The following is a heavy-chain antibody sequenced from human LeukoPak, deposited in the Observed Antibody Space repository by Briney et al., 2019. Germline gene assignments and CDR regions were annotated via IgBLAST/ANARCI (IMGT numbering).Heavy chain of an antibody. J-gene: IGHJ3*02. Sequence: GGSLRLSCAASGVSFSTTWMHWVRQAPGKGLMWVSHVSSDGSRTYADSVKGRFTVSRDNNKDMVYLQMSSLRAEDTAVYYCAKDLNNRIRAVVIGAFDIWGQGTMVTVSS. D-gene: IGHD3-22*01. CDR1: GVSFSTTW. CDR3: AKDLNNRIRAVVIGAFDI. CDR2: VSSDGSR. V-gene: IGHV3-74*01.